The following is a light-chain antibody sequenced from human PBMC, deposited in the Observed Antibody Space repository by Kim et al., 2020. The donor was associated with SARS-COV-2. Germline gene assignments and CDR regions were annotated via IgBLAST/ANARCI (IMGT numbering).Light chain of an antibody. CDR2: GNN. CDR3: ISRPGSGTLWV. J-gene: IGLJ3*02. CDR1: SLRTYY. Sequence: SSELTQDPAVSVALGQTVRITCQGDSLRTYYASWYQQKPGQAPLLVIYGNNNRPSVISDRFSGSSSGSTASLTIPGAQAEDEADYYCISRPGSGTLWVIG. V-gene: IGLV3-19*01.